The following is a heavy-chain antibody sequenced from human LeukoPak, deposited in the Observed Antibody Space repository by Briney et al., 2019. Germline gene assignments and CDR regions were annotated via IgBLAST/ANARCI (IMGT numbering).Heavy chain of an antibody. J-gene: IGHJ4*02. V-gene: IGHV3-48*04. CDR3: VREVGRPKTFYFDS. CDR2: ISEAI. D-gene: IGHD3-16*01. Sequence: PGGSLRLSCTASGFSFSRYYMSWVRRAPGKGLEWVAHISEAIYYADSVQGRFTISRDNAKNSLYLQMSNLRAEDTAMYYCVREVGRPKTFYFDSWGRGTPATVSS. CDR1: GFSFSRYY.